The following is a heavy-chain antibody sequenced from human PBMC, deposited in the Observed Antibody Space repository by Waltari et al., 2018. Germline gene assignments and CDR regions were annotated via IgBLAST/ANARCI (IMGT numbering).Heavy chain of an antibody. CDR3: ARDEAGSSSWYAAFDI. D-gene: IGHD6-13*01. Sequence: QVQLQESGPGLVKPSETLSLTCTVSGGSISSHYWSWIRQPPGKGLEWIGYIYYSGSTNYNPSLKSRVTISVDTSKNQFSLKLSSVTAADTAVYYCARDEAGSSSWYAAFDIWGQGTMVTVSS. J-gene: IGHJ3*02. CDR2: IYYSGST. CDR1: GGSISSHY. V-gene: IGHV4-59*11.